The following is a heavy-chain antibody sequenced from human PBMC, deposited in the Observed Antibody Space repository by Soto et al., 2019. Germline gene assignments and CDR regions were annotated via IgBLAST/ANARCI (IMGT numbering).Heavy chain of an antibody. CDR2: IVVGSGNT. CDR3: AADSWYSSGWYYFDY. Sequence: SVKVSCKASGFTFTSSAVQWVRQARGQRLEWIGWIVVGSGNTNYAQKFQERVTITRDMSTSTAYMELSSLRSEDTAVYYCAADSWYSSGWYYFDYWGQGTLVTVSS. V-gene: IGHV1-58*01. CDR1: GFTFTSSA. D-gene: IGHD6-19*01. J-gene: IGHJ4*02.